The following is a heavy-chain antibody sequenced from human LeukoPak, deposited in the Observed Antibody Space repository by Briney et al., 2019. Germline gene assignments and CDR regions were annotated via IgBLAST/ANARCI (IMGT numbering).Heavy chain of an antibody. V-gene: IGHV4-30-2*01. CDR1: GGSISSGGYS. J-gene: IGHJ4*02. Sequence: PSQTLSLTCAVSGGSISSGGYSWSWIRQPPGKGLEWIGYIYHSGSTYYNPSLKSRVTISVDRSKNQFSLKLSSVTAADTAVYYCARTMVRGVIEGGYFDYWGQGTLVTVSS. D-gene: IGHD3-10*01. CDR3: ARTMVRGVIEGGYFDY. CDR2: IYHSGST.